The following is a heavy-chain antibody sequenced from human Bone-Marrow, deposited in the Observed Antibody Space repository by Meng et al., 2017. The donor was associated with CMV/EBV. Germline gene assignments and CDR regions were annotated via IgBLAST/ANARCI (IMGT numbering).Heavy chain of an antibody. CDR2: IYYSGST. V-gene: IGHV4-39*07. D-gene: IGHD3-10*01. Sequence: ESLKISCTVSGGSISSSSYYWGWIRQPPGKGLEWIGSIYYSGSTYYNPSLKSRVTISVDTSKNQFSLKLSSVTAADTAVYYCARVHYYGSGPLGMDVWGQGTTVTVAS. CDR1: GGSISSSSYY. CDR3: ARVHYYGSGPLGMDV. J-gene: IGHJ6*02.